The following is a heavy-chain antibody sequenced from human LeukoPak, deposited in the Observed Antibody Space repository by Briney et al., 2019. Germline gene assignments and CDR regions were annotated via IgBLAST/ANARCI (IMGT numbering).Heavy chain of an antibody. CDR1: GFSFSDSV. CDR3: VKEAYYGWGSSPTFYFDY. V-gene: IGHV3-30*04. D-gene: IGHD3-10*01. J-gene: IGHJ4*02. CDR2: ISHDVKTT. Sequence: GGSLRLSCVASGFSFSDSVIHWVRQDPGKGLEWVAVISHDVKTTYYADYAKGRFTISRDNSRNTVFLQMNRLRPEDTAVYYCVKEAYYGWGSSPTFYFDYWGQGTRVTVSS.